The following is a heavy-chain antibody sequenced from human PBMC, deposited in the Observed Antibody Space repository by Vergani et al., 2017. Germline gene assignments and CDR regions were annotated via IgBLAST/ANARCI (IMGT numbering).Heavy chain of an antibody. CDR2: ISGSGGNT. D-gene: IGHD2-2*01. CDR1: GFTFSSYA. Sequence: EVQLLESGGGLVQPGGSLRLSCAASGFTFSSYAMSWVRQVPGKGLEWVSGISGSGGNTYYANSVKGRFTISRDNSKNTLYLQMNSLRAEDTAVYYCAKVVYCSSTSCYERRGYYYCMGVWGQGTTVTFSS. CDR3: AKVVYCSSTSCYERRGYYYCMGV. J-gene: IGHJ6*02. V-gene: IGHV3-23*01.